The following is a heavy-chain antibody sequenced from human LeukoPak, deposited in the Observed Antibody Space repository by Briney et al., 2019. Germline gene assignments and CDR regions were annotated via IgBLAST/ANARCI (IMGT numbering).Heavy chain of an antibody. CDR2: IDTSGST. Sequence: SETLSLTCTVSGGSISSGSYYWSWVRQPAGKGLGWIGRIDTSGSTTYNPSLKSRATISVDTSKNQFSLKLSSVTAADTAVYYCARVGSDYYGSGSYGSMDYWGQGTLVTVSS. D-gene: IGHD3-10*01. J-gene: IGHJ4*02. V-gene: IGHV4-61*02. CDR1: GGSISSGSYY. CDR3: ARVGSDYYGSGSYGSMDY.